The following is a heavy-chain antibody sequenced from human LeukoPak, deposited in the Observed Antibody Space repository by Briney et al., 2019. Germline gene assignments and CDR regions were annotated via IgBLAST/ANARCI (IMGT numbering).Heavy chain of an antibody. D-gene: IGHD6-19*01. J-gene: IGHJ4*02. CDR1: GYTFTSYG. V-gene: IGHV1-18*01. CDR2: VSAYNGNT. CDR3: ATDDIAVAGTNFDY. Sequence: ASVKVSCKASGYTFTSYGISWVRQAPGQGLEWMGWVSAYNGNTNYAHHLQGRVTMTTDTSTSTAYMELGSLRSDDTAVYFCATDDIAVAGTNFDYWGQGTLVTVSS.